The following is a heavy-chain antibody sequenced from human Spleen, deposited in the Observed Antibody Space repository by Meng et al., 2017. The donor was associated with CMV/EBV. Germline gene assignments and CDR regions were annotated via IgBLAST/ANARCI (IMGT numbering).Heavy chain of an antibody. Sequence: GQRHEAGPGLVKPSQTLSLTCTVSGGSISSGDYYWSWIRQPPGKGLEWIGYIYYSGSTYYNPSLKSRVTISVDTSKNQFSLKLSSVTAADTAVYYCARGGYYDSSGAPRFDYWGQGTLVTVSS. D-gene: IGHD3-22*01. J-gene: IGHJ4*02. V-gene: IGHV4-30-4*08. CDR3: ARGGYYDSSGAPRFDY. CDR2: IYYSGST. CDR1: GGSISSGDYY.